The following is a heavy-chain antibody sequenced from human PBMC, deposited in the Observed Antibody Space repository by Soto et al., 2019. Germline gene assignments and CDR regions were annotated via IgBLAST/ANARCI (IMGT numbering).Heavy chain of an antibody. D-gene: IGHD5-18*01. CDR1: GFTFSSYA. CDR2: ISGSGGST. J-gene: IGHJ5*02. V-gene: IGHV3-23*01. Sequence: EVQLLESGGGLVQPGGSLRLSCAASGFTFSSYAMSWVRQAPGKGLEWVSAISGSGGSTYYADSVKGRFTISRDNSKNTLYLQMNSLRAEDSAVYYCAKNRGYSYGSLNWFDPWGQGTLVTVSS. CDR3: AKNRGYSYGSLNWFDP.